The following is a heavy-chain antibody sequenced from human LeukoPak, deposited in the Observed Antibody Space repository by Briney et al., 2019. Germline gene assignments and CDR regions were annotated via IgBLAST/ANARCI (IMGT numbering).Heavy chain of an antibody. Sequence: GGPLRLSCAASGFTFSSYAMTWVRQAPGKGLEWVSGISGSGGSTYYADSVKGRFAISRDNSKNTLYLQMNSLRAEDTAIYYCAKANYYGSGSFYSESASFDYWGQGTLVTVSS. D-gene: IGHD3-10*01. CDR2: ISGSGGST. CDR1: GFTFSSYA. CDR3: AKANYYGSGSFYSESASFDY. J-gene: IGHJ4*02. V-gene: IGHV3-23*01.